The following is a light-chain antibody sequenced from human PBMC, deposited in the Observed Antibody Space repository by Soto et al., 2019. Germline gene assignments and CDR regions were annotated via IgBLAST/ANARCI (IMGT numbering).Light chain of an antibody. V-gene: IGKV3-15*01. CDR3: QQYNDWPFT. J-gene: IGKJ2*01. CDR1: QSVSSN. Sequence: EIVMTQSPATLSVSPGERATLSCRASQSVSSNLAWYQQRPGQAPRLLISGASTRATGIPARISGSGSATEFTLTISSLQSEDFAVYYCQQYNDWPFTFGQGTKLEIK. CDR2: GAS.